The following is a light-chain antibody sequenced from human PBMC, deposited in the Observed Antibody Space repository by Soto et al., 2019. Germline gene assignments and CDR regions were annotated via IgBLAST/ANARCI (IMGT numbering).Light chain of an antibody. CDR3: SSYGGSSNLV. Sequence: QSVLTQPPSASGSPGQSVTISCTGTSSDVGGYNYVSWYQHHPGKAPKLMIYEVTKRPSGVPDRFSGSKSGNTASLTVSGLQAEDEADYYCSSYGGSSNLVFGGGTKVTVL. CDR1: SSDVGGYNY. CDR2: EVT. J-gene: IGLJ2*01. V-gene: IGLV2-8*01.